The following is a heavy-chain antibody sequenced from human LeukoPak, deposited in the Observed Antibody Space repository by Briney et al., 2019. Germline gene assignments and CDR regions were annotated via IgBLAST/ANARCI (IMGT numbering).Heavy chain of an antibody. V-gene: IGHV1-8*01. J-gene: IGHJ4*02. Sequence: PKASVKVSCKASGYTFTSYDFNWVRQATGQRPEWMGWMSPNSGDTGYAQKSQDRVTMTRNTSISTAYMELSSLRSDDTAVYYCARGPPNWGYDYWGPGTLVTVSS. CDR1: GYTFTSYD. D-gene: IGHD7-27*01. CDR3: ARGPPNWGYDY. CDR2: MSPNSGDT.